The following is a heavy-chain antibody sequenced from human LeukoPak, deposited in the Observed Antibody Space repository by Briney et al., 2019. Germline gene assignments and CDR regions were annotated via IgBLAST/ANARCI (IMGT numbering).Heavy chain of an antibody. D-gene: IGHD3-10*01. J-gene: IGHJ4*02. V-gene: IGHV1-3*02. CDR3: AREAITMVRGVIFDY. Sequence: ASVKVSCKASGYTFTNYALHWVRQAPGQSLEWMGWTNGATGNTRFSQDFQGRLTITIDTSASTGYVELSSLRSEDTAVYYCAREAITMVRGVIFDYWGQGTLVTVSS. CDR1: GYTFTNYA. CDR2: TNGATGNT.